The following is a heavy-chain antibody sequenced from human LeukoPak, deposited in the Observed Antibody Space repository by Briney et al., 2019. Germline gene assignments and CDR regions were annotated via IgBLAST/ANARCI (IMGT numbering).Heavy chain of an antibody. V-gene: IGHV4-30-4*01. CDR2: IYYSGST. Sequence: SQTLSLTCTVSGGSISSGDYYWSWIRQPPGKGLEWIGYIYYSGSTYYNPSLKSRVTISVDTSKNQFSLKLSSVTAADTAVYYCARESPVVTAMVTSSGVNDYWGQGTLVTVSS. CDR3: ARESPVVTAMVTSSGVNDY. D-gene: IGHD5-18*01. J-gene: IGHJ4*02. CDR1: GGSISSGDYY.